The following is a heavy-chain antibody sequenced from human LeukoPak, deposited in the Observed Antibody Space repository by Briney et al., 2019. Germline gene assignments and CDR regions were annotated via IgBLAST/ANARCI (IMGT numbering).Heavy chain of an antibody. D-gene: IGHD1-1*01. CDR1: GFTFSTYS. CDR2: ISGNGGDT. CDR3: ARERKYDSNFDY. Sequence: PGGSLRLSCAASGFTFSTYSMSWVRQAPGKGLEWVSVISGNGGDTFYADSVKGRFTISRDNAKNTLYLQMNSLRAEDTAVYYCARERKYDSNFDYWGQGTLVTVSS. V-gene: IGHV3-23*01. J-gene: IGHJ4*02.